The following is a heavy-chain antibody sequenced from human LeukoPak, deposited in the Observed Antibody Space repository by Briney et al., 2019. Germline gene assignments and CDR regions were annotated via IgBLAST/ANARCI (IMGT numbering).Heavy chain of an antibody. CDR1: GGSISSYY. CDR3: ARDRLYCSGGSCYSWWLDP. Sequence: SETLSLTCTVSGGSISSYYWSWIRQPAGKGLEWIGRIYTSGSTNYNPSLKSRVTISVDTSKNQFSLKLSSVTAADTAVYYCARDRLYCSGGSCYSWWLDPWGQGTLVTVSS. CDR2: IYTSGST. D-gene: IGHD2-15*01. J-gene: IGHJ5*02. V-gene: IGHV4-4*07.